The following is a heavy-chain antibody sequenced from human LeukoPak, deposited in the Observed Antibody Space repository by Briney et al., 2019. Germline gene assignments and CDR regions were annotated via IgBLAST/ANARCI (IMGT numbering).Heavy chain of an antibody. CDR1: GGSISSYY. CDR2: IYYSGST. D-gene: IGHD3-16*02. V-gene: IGHV4-59*01. J-gene: IGHJ4*02. CDR3: ARARYYDYIWGSYREYYFDY. Sequence: SETLSLTCIVSGGSISSYYWSWIRQPPGKELEWIGYIYYSGSTNYNPSLKSRVTISVDTSKNKFSLKLSSVTAADTAVYYCARARYYDYIWGSYREYYFDYWGQGTLVTVSS.